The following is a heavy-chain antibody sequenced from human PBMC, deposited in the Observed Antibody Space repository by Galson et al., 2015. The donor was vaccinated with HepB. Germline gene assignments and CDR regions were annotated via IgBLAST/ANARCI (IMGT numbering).Heavy chain of an antibody. CDR2: INAGNGNT. V-gene: IGHV1-3*01. D-gene: IGHD4-11*01. CDR3: ARSLTVTLLNWFDP. Sequence: CKASGYTFTSYAMHWVRQAPGQRLEWMGWINAGNGNTKYSQKFQGRVTITRDTSACTAYMELGSLRSEDTAVYYCARSLTVTLLNWFDPWGQGTLVTVSS. J-gene: IGHJ5*02. CDR1: GYTFTSYA.